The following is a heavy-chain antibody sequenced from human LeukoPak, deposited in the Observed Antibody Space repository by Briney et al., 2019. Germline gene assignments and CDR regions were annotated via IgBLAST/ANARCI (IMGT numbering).Heavy chain of an antibody. CDR3: ARGSYGSSSWFDP. CDR1: SGYISSGDYY. V-gene: IGHV4-30-4*01. CDR2: IYYSGST. Sequence: SQTLSLTCTVSSGYISSGDYYWRWIRQPPGKGLEWFGYIYYSGSTYYNPSLKSRVTISVDTSKNQFSLKLSSVTAADTAVYYCARGSYGSSSWFDPWGQGTLVTVSS. J-gene: IGHJ5*02. D-gene: IGHD2-2*01.